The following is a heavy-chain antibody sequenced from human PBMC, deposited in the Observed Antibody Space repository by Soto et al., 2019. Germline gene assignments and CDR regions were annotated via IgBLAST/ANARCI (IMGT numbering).Heavy chain of an antibody. CDR3: ARGGRAGGLDL. CDR1: GFTFRSYV. V-gene: IGHV3-30*19. Sequence: QVQLVESGGGVVQPGTSLRVSCVGSGFTFRSYVIHWVHQAPVKGLEWGARTSYHRSDTSYGDSVRGRFTISRDNSRNTAALQKGILILEDTTLSYVARGGRAGGLDLWGRGT. D-gene: IGHD3-16*01. CDR2: TSYHRSDT. J-gene: IGHJ5*02.